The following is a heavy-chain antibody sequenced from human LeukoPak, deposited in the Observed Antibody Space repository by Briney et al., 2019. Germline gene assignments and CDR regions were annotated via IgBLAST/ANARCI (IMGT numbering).Heavy chain of an antibody. V-gene: IGHV4-39*01. D-gene: IGHD3-10*01. CDR3: ARNKYYYGSGNYGVPNWFDP. CDR2: IYYSGST. J-gene: IGHJ5*02. Sequence: SETLSLTCTVSAGSISSNSYYWGWIRQPPGKGLQWIGSIYYSGSTYYNPSLKSRVTISVDTSKNQFSLKLNSVTAADTAVYYCARNKYYYGSGNYGVPNWFDPWGQGTLVTVSS. CDR1: AGSISSNSYY.